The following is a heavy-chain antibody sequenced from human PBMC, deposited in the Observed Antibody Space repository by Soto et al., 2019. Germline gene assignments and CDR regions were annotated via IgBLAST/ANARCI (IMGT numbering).Heavy chain of an antibody. J-gene: IGHJ4*01. Sequence: QVQVVQSGAEVKKPESSVKVSCKPSGGTFNTYTVNWVRLAPGHGLEWMGRFIPILDMANYAQKFQHRVTITADQSTFTAYMELNSLTSDDTAVYYCAITYCRDNSCPRDFDFWGPGTRVTVSS. V-gene: IGHV1-69*02. CDR2: FIPILDMA. D-gene: IGHD2-21*01. CDR1: GGTFNTYT. CDR3: AITYCRDNSCPRDFDF.